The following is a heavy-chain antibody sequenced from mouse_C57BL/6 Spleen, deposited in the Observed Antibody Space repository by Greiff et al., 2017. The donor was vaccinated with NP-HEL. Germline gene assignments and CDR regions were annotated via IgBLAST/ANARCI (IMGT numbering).Heavy chain of an antibody. CDR1: GYTFTSYW. D-gene: IGHD1-1*01. V-gene: IGHV1-7*01. CDR2: INPSSGYT. J-gene: IGHJ1*03. Sequence: VQLVESGAELAKPGASVKLSCKASGYTFTSYWMHWVKQRPGQGLEWIGYINPSSGYTKYIQKFKDKATLTADKSSSTAYMQLSSLTYEDSAVYYCARPTVVATWYFDVWGTGTTVTVSS. CDR3: ARPTVVATWYFDV.